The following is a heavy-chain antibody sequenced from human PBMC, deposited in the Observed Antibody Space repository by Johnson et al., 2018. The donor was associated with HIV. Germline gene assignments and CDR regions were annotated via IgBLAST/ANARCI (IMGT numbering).Heavy chain of an antibody. CDR1: GFTFSDYY. D-gene: IGHD3-22*01. V-gene: IGHV3-11*04. CDR2: ISGSGIDI. J-gene: IGHJ3*02. CDR3: ARGSYYDSSGDAFDI. Sequence: QMQLVESGGGLVQPGGSLRLSCAASGFTFSDYYMSWIRQAPGKGLEWVSYISGSGIDIYYADSVKGRFTISRDNAKNSLYLQMNSLRAEDTAVYYCARGSYYDSSGDAFDIWGQGTMVTVSS.